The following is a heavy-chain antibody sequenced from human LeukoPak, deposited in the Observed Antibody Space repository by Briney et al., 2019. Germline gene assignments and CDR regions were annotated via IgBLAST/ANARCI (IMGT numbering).Heavy chain of an antibody. CDR2: ISYDGSNE. J-gene: IGHJ3*02. D-gene: IGHD3-22*01. CDR3: ARDYYDSSGYYSAFDI. Sequence: GGSLRLSCAASGFTFSSYAMHWVRQAPGMGLEWVAVISYDGSNEYYADSVKGRFTISSDNSKSTLYLQMNSLRAEDTAVYYCARDYYDSSGYYSAFDIWGQGTMVTVSS. CDR1: GFTFSSYA. V-gene: IGHV3-30*04.